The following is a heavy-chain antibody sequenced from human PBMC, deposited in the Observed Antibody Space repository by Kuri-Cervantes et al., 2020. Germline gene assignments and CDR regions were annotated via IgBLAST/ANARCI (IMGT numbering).Heavy chain of an antibody. CDR3: ARDGGRDGYNGPLVLDD. CDR2: INPNSGGT. Sequence: ASVKVSCKASGYTFTGYYMHWVRQAPGQGLEWMGWINPNSGGTNYAQKFQGRVTVTRDTPISTAYMELSRLRSDDTAVYYCARDGGRDGYNGPLVLDDWGQGTLVTVSS. D-gene: IGHD5-24*01. V-gene: IGHV1-2*02. J-gene: IGHJ4*02. CDR1: GYTFTGYY.